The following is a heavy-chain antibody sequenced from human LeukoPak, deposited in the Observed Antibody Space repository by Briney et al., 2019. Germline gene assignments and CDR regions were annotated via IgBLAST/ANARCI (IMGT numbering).Heavy chain of an antibody. V-gene: IGHV3-23*01. Sequence: GRSLRLSCAASGFTFSSYAMSWVRQAPGKGLEWVSAISGSGGSTYYADSVKGRFTISRDNSKNTLYLQMNSLRAEDTAVYYCAKDAVKSCTNGVCFTNWFDPWGQGTLVTVSS. CDR3: AKDAVKSCTNGVCFTNWFDP. J-gene: IGHJ5*02. D-gene: IGHD2-8*01. CDR2: ISGSGGST. CDR1: GFTFSSYA.